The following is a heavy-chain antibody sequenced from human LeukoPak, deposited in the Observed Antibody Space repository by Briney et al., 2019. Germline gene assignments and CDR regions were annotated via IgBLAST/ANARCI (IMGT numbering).Heavy chain of an antibody. CDR2: ISTTSTYI. CDR3: ATYGLGTYHLED. V-gene: IGHV3-21*01. CDR1: GFTFSTYN. J-gene: IGHJ4*02. D-gene: IGHD3-10*01. Sequence: GGSLRLSCAASGFTFSTYNMNWVRQAPGKGLEWVSSISTTSTYIYYADSVKGRFTISRDNAKNSLYLQMDSLRAEDTAVYYCATYGLGTYHLEDWGQGTLVTVSS.